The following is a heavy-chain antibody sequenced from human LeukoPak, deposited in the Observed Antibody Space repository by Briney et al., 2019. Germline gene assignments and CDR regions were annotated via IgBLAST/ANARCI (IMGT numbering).Heavy chain of an antibody. Sequence: GGSLRLSCAASGLTFSNNAMKWVRQAPGKGLEWVSTIGGPGGSTYYGDSVKGRFTTSRDNSKNTVYLQMNSLRADDTAIYYCAKGDYGYYYYMDVWGKGTTVTVSS. V-gene: IGHV3-23*01. CDR2: IGGPGGST. J-gene: IGHJ6*03. D-gene: IGHD4-17*01. CDR1: GLTFSNNA. CDR3: AKGDYGYYYYMDV.